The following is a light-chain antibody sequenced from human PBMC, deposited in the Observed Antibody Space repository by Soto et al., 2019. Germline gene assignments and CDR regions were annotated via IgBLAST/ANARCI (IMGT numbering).Light chain of an antibody. CDR2: DAD. J-gene: IGKJ3*01. CDR3: QKSDHLPL. CDR1: HDIGNS. V-gene: IGKV1-33*01. Sequence: DIQMTQSPPSLSASVGDRVTITCQASHDIGNSLNWYQHKPGKAPKLVIYDADNLETGVPSTFSGSGFGTDFAFTISRPRPEDIATDYCQKSDHLPLFGPGTKVDIK.